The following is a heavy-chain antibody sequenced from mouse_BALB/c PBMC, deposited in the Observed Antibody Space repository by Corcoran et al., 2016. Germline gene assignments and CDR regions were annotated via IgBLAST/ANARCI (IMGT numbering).Heavy chain of an antibody. V-gene: IGHV1S136*01. CDR2: INPYNDGT. CDR3: AREGRRGYFDV. J-gene: IGHJ1*01. CDR1: GYTFTSYV. Sequence: EVQLQQSGPEQVKPEASVKMSCKASGYTFTSYVMHWVKQTPGQGLEWIGYINPYNDGTKYNEKFKGKATLTSDKSSSTAYMELSSLTSEDSAVYYCAREGRRGYFDVWGAGTTVTVSS.